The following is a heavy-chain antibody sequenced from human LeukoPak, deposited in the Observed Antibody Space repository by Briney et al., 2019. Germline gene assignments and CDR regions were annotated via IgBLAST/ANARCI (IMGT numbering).Heavy chain of an antibody. V-gene: IGHV3-23*01. CDR2: MSGSGGST. D-gene: IGHD5-18*01. Sequence: GGSLRLSCAASGFMFRSYSMSWVRQAPGKGLEWVSGMSGSGGSTYYADSVKGRFTISRDNSKNTLYLQMNSLRAEDTAVYYCAKDSVLRGYSYGFDFWGQGTLVTASS. CDR1: GFMFRSYS. J-gene: IGHJ4*02. CDR3: AKDSVLRGYSYGFDF.